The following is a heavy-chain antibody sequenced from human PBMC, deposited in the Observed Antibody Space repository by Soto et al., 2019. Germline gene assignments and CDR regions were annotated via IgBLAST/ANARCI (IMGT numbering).Heavy chain of an antibody. V-gene: IGHV2-5*01. J-gene: IGHJ4*01. CDR2: IYWNDDK. Sequence: SVPTLVNPTQTLTLTCTFSGFSLTTSGVGVGWIRQPPGKALEWLALIYWNDDKRYSPSLKSRLSITKDTSKNQVVLTMTNVDPADTATYYCAHSPYSSNFDYWGHGTLVTVSS. CDR3: AHSPYSSNFDY. CDR1: GFSLTTSGVG. D-gene: IGHD2-21*01.